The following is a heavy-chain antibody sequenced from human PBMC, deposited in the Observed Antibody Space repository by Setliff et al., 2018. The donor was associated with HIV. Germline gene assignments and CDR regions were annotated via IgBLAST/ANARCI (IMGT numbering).Heavy chain of an antibody. Sequence: PSETLSLTCSVSGGSISSGTDYWSWIRQPAGKGLEWIGRIYTSGSTNYNPSLKSRVTISVDTSKNQFSLKLSSVTAADTAVYYCARDRYSYGRSYFDYWGQGTLVT. CDR3: ARDRYSYGRSYFDY. CDR2: IYTSGST. D-gene: IGHD5-18*01. CDR1: GGSISSGTDY. J-gene: IGHJ4*02. V-gene: IGHV4-61*02.